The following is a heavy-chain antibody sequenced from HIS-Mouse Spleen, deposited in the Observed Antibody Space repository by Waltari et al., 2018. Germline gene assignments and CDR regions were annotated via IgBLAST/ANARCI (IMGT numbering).Heavy chain of an antibody. CDR3: AREIPYSSSWYDWYFDL. V-gene: IGHV4-39*07. D-gene: IGHD6-13*01. CDR1: GGPISSSRYY. CDR2: IYYSGST. Sequence: QLQLQESGPGLVKPSETLSLTCTGSGGPISSSRYYLGWIRQPPGKGLEWIGSIYYSGSTYYNPSLKSRVTISVDTSKNQFSLKLSSVTAADTAVYYCAREIPYSSSWYDWYFDLWGRGTLVTVSS. J-gene: IGHJ2*01.